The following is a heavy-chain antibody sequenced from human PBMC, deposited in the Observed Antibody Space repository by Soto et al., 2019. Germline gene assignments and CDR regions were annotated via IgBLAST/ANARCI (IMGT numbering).Heavy chain of an antibody. CDR1: GGTFSSHS. J-gene: IGHJ5*01. D-gene: IGHD3-3*01. CDR2: IIPILGTV. CDR3: ATRVSISGVVISWFDP. Sequence: QVQLVQSGAEVKEPGSSVKVSCKASGGTFSSHSISWVRQAPGQGLEWMGGIIPILGTVQYAQMFQGRLTITADESTSTAYMELSRLKSDGTAVYYCATRVSISGVVISWFDPWGRGTLVTVSS. V-gene: IGHV1-69*01.